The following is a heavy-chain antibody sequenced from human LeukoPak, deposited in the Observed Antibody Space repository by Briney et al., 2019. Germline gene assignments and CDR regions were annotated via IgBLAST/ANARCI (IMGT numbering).Heavy chain of an antibody. V-gene: IGHV3-74*01. CDR2: LSGDGSST. CDR1: GFTLSTYW. CDR3: AKDVCCGGGCYYFDC. J-gene: IGHJ4*02. D-gene: IGHD2-21*02. Sequence: GGSLRLSCVPSGFTLSTYWMHWVRRAPGKGLLCVSRLSGDGSSTRFADSLKGRFTISRDNAKNPLYLQMNSVRAEDTAVYYCAKDVCCGGGCYYFDCWGQGTLVTVSS.